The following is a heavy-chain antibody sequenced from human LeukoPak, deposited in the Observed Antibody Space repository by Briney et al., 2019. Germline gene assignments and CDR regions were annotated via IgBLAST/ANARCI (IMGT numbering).Heavy chain of an antibody. CDR1: GFTFSSYW. CDR2: INSDGSST. V-gene: IGHV3-74*01. J-gene: IGHJ4*02. CDR3: ARASSRSSYLVY. Sequence: PGGSLRLSCAASGFTFSSYWMHWVRQAPGKGLVWVSRINSDGSSTSYADSVKGRFTISRDNAKNTLYVQMNSLRAEDTAVYYCARASSRSSYLVYWGQGTLVTVSS. D-gene: IGHD3-10*01.